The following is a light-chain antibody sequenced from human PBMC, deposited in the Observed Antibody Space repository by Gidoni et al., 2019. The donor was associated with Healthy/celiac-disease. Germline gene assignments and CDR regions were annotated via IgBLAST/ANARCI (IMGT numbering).Light chain of an antibody. Sequence: VLTQSPATLSLSPGERATLSCRASQSVSSYLAWYQQKPGQAPRLLIYDASNRATGIPARFSGSGSGTDFTLTISSLEPEDFAVYYCQQRSNWPTTFGQGTKVEIK. CDR3: QQRSNWPTT. J-gene: IGKJ1*01. CDR1: QSVSSY. CDR2: DAS. V-gene: IGKV3-11*01.